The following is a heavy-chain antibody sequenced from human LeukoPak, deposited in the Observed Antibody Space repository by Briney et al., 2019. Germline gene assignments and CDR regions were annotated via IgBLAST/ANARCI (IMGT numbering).Heavy chain of an antibody. CDR3: ARGHGRDGYNYGY. CDR1: GFTFSDYY. CDR2: ICKSGSAI. Sequence: SGGSLRLSCAASGFTFSDYYISWIRQAPGKGLEHLSYICKSGSAINYAYSVRGGFTSSGANAKNSLYLQMNSLRAEETALYYCARGHGRDGYNYGYWGQGTLVTVSS. V-gene: IGHV3-11*04. J-gene: IGHJ4*02. D-gene: IGHD5-24*01.